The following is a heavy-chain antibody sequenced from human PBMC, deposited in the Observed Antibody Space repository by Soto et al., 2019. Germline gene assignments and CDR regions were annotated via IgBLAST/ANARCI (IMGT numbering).Heavy chain of an antibody. CDR2: IGSKGETYAT. V-gene: IGHV3-73*01. J-gene: IGHJ3*02. D-gene: IGHD3-3*01. CDR3: AKDWRQGLPGDALDI. Sequence: GGSLRLSCAASGFTFGASNLQWVRQASGKGLEWLGRIGSKGETYATTYAASVKGRFTISRDDSKKTAYLQMNNLESEDTAVYYCAKDWRQGLPGDALDIWGQGTMVTVSS. CDR1: GFTFGASN.